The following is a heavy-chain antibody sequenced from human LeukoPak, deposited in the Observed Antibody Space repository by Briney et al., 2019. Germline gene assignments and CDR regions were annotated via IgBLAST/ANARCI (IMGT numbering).Heavy chain of an antibody. Sequence: GGSLRLSCAAPGFTFSSYAMSWVRQAPGKGLEWVSAISGSGGSTYYADSVKGRFTISRDNSKNTLYLQMNSLRAEDTAVYYCAKDSPGIAAAGTSPEDYWGQGTLVTASS. V-gene: IGHV3-23*01. D-gene: IGHD6-13*01. J-gene: IGHJ4*02. CDR3: AKDSPGIAAAGTSPEDY. CDR2: ISGSGGST. CDR1: GFTFSSYA.